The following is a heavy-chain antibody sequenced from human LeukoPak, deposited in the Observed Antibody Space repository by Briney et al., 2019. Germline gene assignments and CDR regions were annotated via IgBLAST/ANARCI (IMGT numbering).Heavy chain of an antibody. CDR3: AREEAAAGTDY. D-gene: IGHD6-13*01. J-gene: IGHJ4*02. CDR2: IYSGGST. V-gene: IGHV3-66*01. CDR1: GFTVSSNY. Sequence: GGSLRLSCAASGFTVSSNYMSWVRQAPGKGLEWVSVIYSGGSTYYADSVKGRFTISRDNSKNTLCLQMNSLRAEDTAVYYCAREEAAAGTDYWGQGTLVTVSS.